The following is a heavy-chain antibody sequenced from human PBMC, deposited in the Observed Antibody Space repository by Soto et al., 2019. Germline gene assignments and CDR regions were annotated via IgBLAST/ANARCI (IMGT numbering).Heavy chain of an antibody. CDR3: AHTSPYYDFWSGYYSDNWFAP. J-gene: IGHJ5*02. V-gene: IGHV2-5*01. CDR1: GFSLSTSGVG. CDR2: IYWNDDK. Sequence: QITLKESGPTLVNPTQTLTLTCTFSGFSLSTSGVGVGWIRQPPGKALEWLALIYWNDDKRYSPSLKSRLTITKDTSKNQVVLTMTNMDPVDTATYYCAHTSPYYDFWSGYYSDNWFAPWGQGTLVTVSS. D-gene: IGHD3-3*01.